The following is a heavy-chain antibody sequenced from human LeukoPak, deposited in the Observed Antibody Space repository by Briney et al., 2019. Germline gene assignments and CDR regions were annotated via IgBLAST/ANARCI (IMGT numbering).Heavy chain of an antibody. D-gene: IGHD6-13*01. V-gene: IGHV4-34*01. CDR2: VNHSGST. Sequence: SETLSLTCAVYGEPFNDYYWTWIRQPPGKGLEWIGEVNHSGSTNYNPSLKSRVTLSVDTSKNQSSLRLTSVTAADTAVYYCARGGSNSWHGDAFDVWGQGTVVTVSS. CDR3: ARGGSNSWHGDAFDV. CDR1: GEPFNDYY. J-gene: IGHJ3*01.